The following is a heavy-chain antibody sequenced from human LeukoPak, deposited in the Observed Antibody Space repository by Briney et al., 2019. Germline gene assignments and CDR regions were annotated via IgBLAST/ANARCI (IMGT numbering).Heavy chain of an antibody. D-gene: IGHD2-15*01. J-gene: IGHJ6*03. CDR1: GGSISSSSYY. V-gene: IGHV4-39*01. CDR2: IYYSGST. CDR3: ARHGYCSGGSCYSWGYYYYMDV. Sequence: SETLSLTCTVSGGSISSSSYYWGWIRQPPGKGLEWIGSIYYSGSTYYNPSLKSRVTISVDASKNQFSLKLSSVTAADTAVYYCARHGYCSGGSCYSWGYYYYMDVWGKGTTVTISS.